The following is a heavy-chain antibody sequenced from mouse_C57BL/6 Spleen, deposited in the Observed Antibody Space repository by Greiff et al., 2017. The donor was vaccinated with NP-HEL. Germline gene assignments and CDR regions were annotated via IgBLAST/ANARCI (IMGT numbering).Heavy chain of an antibody. CDR3: ASFITTGGFAY. V-gene: IGHV1-82*01. CDR1: GYAFSSSW. CDR2: IYPGDGDT. J-gene: IGHJ3*01. D-gene: IGHD1-2*01. Sequence: QVQLKQSGPELVKPGASVKISCKASGYAFSSSWMNWVKQRPGKGLEWIGRIYPGDGDTNYNGKFKGKATLTADKSSSTAYMQLSSLTSEDSAVYFCASFITTGGFAYWGQGTLVTVSA.